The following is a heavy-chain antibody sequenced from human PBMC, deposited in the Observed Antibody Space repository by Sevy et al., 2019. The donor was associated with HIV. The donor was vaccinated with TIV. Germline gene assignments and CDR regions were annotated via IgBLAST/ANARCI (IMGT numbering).Heavy chain of an antibody. CDR3: ARGGALTYYDTSGFQNYFDS. Sequence: SETLSLTCTVSGGSISGHYWGRIRQSPRKGLEWIAYMYDSGSSNYNTSLRSRVTISVDTSKNQISLRLSSVTAADTAVYYCARGGALTYYDTSGFQNYFDSWGPGNLVTVSS. D-gene: IGHD3-22*01. J-gene: IGHJ4*02. CDR2: MYDSGSS. V-gene: IGHV4-59*11. CDR1: GGSISGHY.